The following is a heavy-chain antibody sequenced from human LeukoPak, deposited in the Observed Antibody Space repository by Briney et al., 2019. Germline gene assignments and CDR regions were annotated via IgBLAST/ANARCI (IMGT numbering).Heavy chain of an antibody. CDR2: NIPIFGTA. CDR3: ASRAYWSIGYYGMDV. Sequence: ASVKVSCKASGGTFSSYAISWVRQAPGQGLEWTGGNIPIFGTANYAQKFQGRVTITADESTSTAYMELSSLRSEDTAVYYCASRAYWSIGYYGMDVWGQGTTVTVSS. CDR1: GGTFSSYA. J-gene: IGHJ6*02. D-gene: IGHD3-16*01. V-gene: IGHV1-69*01.